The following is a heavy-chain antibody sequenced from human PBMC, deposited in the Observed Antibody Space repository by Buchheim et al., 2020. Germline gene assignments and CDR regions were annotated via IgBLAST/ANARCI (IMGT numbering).Heavy chain of an antibody. J-gene: IGHJ4*02. CDR3: ARQAYCGGDCYSSGHYYFDY. V-gene: IGHV4-31*03. CDR1: GGSISSGGYY. CDR2: IYYSGST. D-gene: IGHD2-21*02. Sequence: QVQLQESGPGLVKPSQTLSLTCTVSGGSISSGGYYWSWIRQHPGKGLEWIGYIYYSGSTYYNPSLKSRVTISVDTSKTKFSLKLSSVTAADTAVYYCARQAYCGGDCYSSGHYYFDYWGQGTL.